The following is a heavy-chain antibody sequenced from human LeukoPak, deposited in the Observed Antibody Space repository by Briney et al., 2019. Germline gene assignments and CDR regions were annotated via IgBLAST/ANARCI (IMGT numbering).Heavy chain of an antibody. J-gene: IGHJ4*02. Sequence: PSETLSLTCTVSGGSISSSSYYWGWIRQPPGKGLEWIGSIYYSGSTYYNPSLKGRVTISVDTSKNQFSLKLSSVTAADTAVYYCARLRITGTTAHFDYWGQGTLVTVSS. V-gene: IGHV4-39*01. CDR2: IYYSGST. CDR1: GGSISSSSYY. CDR3: ARLRITGTTAHFDY. D-gene: IGHD1-14*01.